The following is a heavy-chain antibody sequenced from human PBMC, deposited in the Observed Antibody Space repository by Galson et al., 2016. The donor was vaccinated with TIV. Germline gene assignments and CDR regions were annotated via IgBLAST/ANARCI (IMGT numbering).Heavy chain of an antibody. J-gene: IGHJ4*02. Sequence: SLRLSCAGSGFPFRDYWMTWVRQAPGKGLEWVASITEDGSEKRYLDSVKGRFTFSRDNAKNSLYSQMRSLRAEDTAVYYCARLGPSSVFDNWGQGALVTVSS. CDR1: GFPFRDYW. CDR2: ITEDGSEK. CDR3: ARLGPSSVFDN. V-gene: IGHV3-7*01.